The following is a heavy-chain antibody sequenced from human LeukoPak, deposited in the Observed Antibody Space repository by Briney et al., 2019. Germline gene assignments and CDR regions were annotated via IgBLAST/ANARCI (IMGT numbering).Heavy chain of an antibody. CDR1: GGSFSGYY. V-gene: IGHV4-34*01. D-gene: IGHD1-26*01. CDR2: INHSGST. CDR3: ARGIVGATISFDY. Sequence: PSETLSLTCAVYGGSFSGYYWSWIRQPPGKGLEWIGEINHSGSTNYNPSLKSRVTISVDTSKNQFSLKLSSVTAADTAVYYCARGIVGATISFDYWDQGTLVTVSS. J-gene: IGHJ4*02.